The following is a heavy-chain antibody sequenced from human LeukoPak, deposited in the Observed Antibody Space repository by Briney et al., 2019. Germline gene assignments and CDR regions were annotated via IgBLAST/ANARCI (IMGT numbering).Heavy chain of an antibody. CDR3: AKERGATDTAMPSSDY. D-gene: IGHD5-18*01. J-gene: IGHJ4*02. CDR1: GFTFSSYA. Sequence: GGSLRLSCTASGFTFSSYAMSWVRQAPGKRLEWVSTISGSGGGTYYADSVRGRFTISRDNSKNTLYVQMNSLRAEDTAVYYCAKERGATDTAMPSSDYWGQGTLVTVSS. CDR2: ISGSGGGT. V-gene: IGHV3-23*01.